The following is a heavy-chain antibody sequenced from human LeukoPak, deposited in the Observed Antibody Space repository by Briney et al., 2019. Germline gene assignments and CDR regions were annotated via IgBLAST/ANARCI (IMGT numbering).Heavy chain of an antibody. Sequence: EPSVKVSCKASGYTFTSYDINWVRQATGQGLEWMGWETPKRGHTGFAQKFQGRVSMTSNTSINTAYMEVRSLRSEDTAVYYCARGAPGSFCSGGSCRYFNYWGQGTLVSVSS. J-gene: IGHJ4*02. D-gene: IGHD2-15*01. CDR3: ARGAPGSFCSGGSCRYFNY. CDR2: ETPKRGHT. V-gene: IGHV1-8*01. CDR1: GYTFTSYD.